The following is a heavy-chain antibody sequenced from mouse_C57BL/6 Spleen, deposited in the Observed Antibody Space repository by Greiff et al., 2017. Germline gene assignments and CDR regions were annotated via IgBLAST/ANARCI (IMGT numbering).Heavy chain of an antibody. CDR3: ARSEGIYYDYDGFGY. D-gene: IGHD2-4*01. CDR1: GYSFTDYN. J-gene: IGHJ3*01. V-gene: IGHV1-39*01. CDR2: INPNYGTT. Sequence: EVKLVESGPELVKPGASVKISCKASGYSFTDYNMNWVKQSNGKSLEWIGVINPNYGTTSYNQKFKGKATLTVDQSSSTAYMQLNSLASEDSAVYYCARSEGIYYDYDGFGYRGQVTLVTVSA.